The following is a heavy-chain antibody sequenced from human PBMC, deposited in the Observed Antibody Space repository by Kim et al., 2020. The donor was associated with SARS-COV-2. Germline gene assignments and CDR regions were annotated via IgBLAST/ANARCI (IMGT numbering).Heavy chain of an antibody. CDR1: GFTFDDYA. J-gene: IGHJ5*02. CDR2: ISWNSGSI. V-gene: IGHV3-9*01. Sequence: GGSLRLSCAASGFTFDDYAMHWVRQAPGKGLEWVSGISWNSGSIGYADSVKGRFTISRDNAKNSLYLQMNSLRAEDTALYYCAKEGLGGDYVVNWFDPWGQGTLVTVSS. D-gene: IGHD4-17*01. CDR3: AKEGLGGDYVVNWFDP.